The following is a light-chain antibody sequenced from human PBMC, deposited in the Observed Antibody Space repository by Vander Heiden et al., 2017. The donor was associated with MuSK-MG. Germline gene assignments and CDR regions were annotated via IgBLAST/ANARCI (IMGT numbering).Light chain of an antibody. CDR1: QSISSY. J-gene: IGKJ4*01. CDR3: QQSYSTTT. Sequence: DIQMTQSPSSLSASVGDRVTITCRASQSISSYLNWYQQKPGKAPKLLIYAASSWQSGVPSRFSGSGYGTDFTLTISRLQPEDFATYYGQQSYSTTTFGGGTKVEIK. CDR2: AAS. V-gene: IGKV1-39*01.